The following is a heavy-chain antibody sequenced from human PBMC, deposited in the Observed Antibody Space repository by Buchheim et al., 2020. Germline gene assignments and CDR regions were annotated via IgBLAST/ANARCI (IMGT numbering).Heavy chain of an antibody. CDR3: ARVVWYFDL. CDR2: ISSSGSTK. Sequence: EVHLVESGGGLVHPGGSLRLSCAASGFTFNNYEMNWVRQAPGKGLEWISYISSSGSTKYYADSVKGRFTISRDNAKNSLYLQMNSLRGEDTAVYYCARVVWYFDLWGRGTL. J-gene: IGHJ2*01. V-gene: IGHV3-48*03. CDR1: GFTFNNYE.